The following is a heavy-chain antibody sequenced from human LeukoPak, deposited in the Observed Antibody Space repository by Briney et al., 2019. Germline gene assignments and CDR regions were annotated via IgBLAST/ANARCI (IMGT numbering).Heavy chain of an antibody. CDR3: ARGSPSYYYYMDV. Sequence: PSETLSLTCAVYGGSFSGYYWSWIRQPPGKGLEWIGEINHSGSTNYNPSLKSRVTISVDTSKNQFSLKLSSVTAADTAVYYCARGSPSYYYYMDVWGKGTTVTVSS. CDR2: INHSGST. J-gene: IGHJ6*03. CDR1: GGSFSGYY. V-gene: IGHV4-34*01.